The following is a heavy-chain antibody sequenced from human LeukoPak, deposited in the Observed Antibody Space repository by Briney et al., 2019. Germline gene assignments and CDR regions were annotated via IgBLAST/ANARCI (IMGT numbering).Heavy chain of an antibody. D-gene: IGHD5-18*01. Sequence: PSETLSLTCAVYGGSFSGYYWSWIRQPPGKGLEWIGEINHSGSTNYNPSLKSRVTISVDTSKNQFSLKLSSVTAADTAVYYCARGGYSYGHFDYWGQGTLVTVSS. CDR2: INHSGST. CDR1: GGSFSGYY. V-gene: IGHV4-34*01. J-gene: IGHJ4*02. CDR3: ARGGYSYGHFDY.